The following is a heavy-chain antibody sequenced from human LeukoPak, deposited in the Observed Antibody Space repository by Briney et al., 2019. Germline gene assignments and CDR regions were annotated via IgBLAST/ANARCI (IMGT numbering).Heavy chain of an antibody. V-gene: IGHV1-2*06. CDR1: GYTFTSYA. J-gene: IGHJ4*02. CDR3: ARGRGDY. CDR2: INPNSGGA. Sequence: ASVKVSCKATGYTFTSYAMHWVRQAPGQGLEWMGRINPNSGGANYVQKFQGRVTMTRDTSISTAYMELSSLRSDDTAVYYCARGRGDYWGQGTLVTVSS. D-gene: IGHD3-10*01.